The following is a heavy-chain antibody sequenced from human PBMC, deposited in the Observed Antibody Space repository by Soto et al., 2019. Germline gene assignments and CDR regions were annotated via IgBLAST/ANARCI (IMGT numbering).Heavy chain of an antibody. CDR2: INPNSGGT. CDR3: ARSLYCSGGSCYWFDP. CDR1: GYTFTGYY. D-gene: IGHD2-15*01. Sequence: ASVKVSCKASGYTFTGYYMHWVRQAPGQGLEWMGWINPNSGGTNYAQKFQGWVTMTRDTSISTAYMELSRLRSDDTAVYYCARSLYCSGGSCYWFDPWGQGTLVTVSS. V-gene: IGHV1-2*04. J-gene: IGHJ5*02.